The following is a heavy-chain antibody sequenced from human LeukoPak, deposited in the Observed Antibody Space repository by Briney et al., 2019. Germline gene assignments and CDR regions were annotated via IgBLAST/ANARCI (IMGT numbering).Heavy chain of an antibody. CDR3: ARAGEYDFWGPDY. V-gene: IGHV3-48*03. CDR1: GFTFSSYE. CDR2: ISSSGSTM. D-gene: IGHD3-3*01. J-gene: IGHJ4*02. Sequence: GGSLRLSCAASGFTFSSYEMNWVRQAPGKGLEWVSYISSSGSTMYYADSVKGRFTISRDNAKNSLYLQMNSLRAEDTAVYYCARAGEYDFWGPDYWGQGTLVTVSS.